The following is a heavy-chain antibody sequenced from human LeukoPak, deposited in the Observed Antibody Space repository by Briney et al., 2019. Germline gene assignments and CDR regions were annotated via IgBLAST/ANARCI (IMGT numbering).Heavy chain of an antibody. CDR3: ARRLVAQDAFDI. CDR2: IWYDGSKK. J-gene: IGHJ3*02. V-gene: IGHV3-33*01. CDR1: GVTFSSYG. Sequence: GGSLRLSCAASGVTFSSYGMHWVRQAPGKGLEWVAVIWYDGSKKYYADSVKGRFTISRDNSKNTLYLQMNSLRAEDTAVYYCARRLVAQDAFDIWGQGTMVTVSS. D-gene: IGHD2-2*01.